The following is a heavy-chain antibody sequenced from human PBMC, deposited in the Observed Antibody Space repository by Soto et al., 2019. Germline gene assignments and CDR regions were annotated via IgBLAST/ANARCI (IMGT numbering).Heavy chain of an antibody. CDR2: IYWDDDK. CDR1: GFSLTTNGVG. V-gene: IGHV2-5*02. CDR3: AHRPGFSMAFDY. Sequence: ESGPTLVNPTQTLTLTCTFSGFSLTTNGVGVGWIRQPPGKALECLALIYWDDDKRYSPSLKSRLTITMDTSKSQVVLTMTHMDPVDTATYYCAHRPGFSMAFDYWGPGSLVTVSS. D-gene: IGHD3-10*01. J-gene: IGHJ4*02.